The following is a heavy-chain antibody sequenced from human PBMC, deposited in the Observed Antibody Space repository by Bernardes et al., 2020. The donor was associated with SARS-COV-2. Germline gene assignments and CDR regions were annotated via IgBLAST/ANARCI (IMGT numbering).Heavy chain of an antibody. V-gene: IGHV3-23*01. CDR2: ISGSGGST. J-gene: IGHJ4*02. D-gene: IGHD3-22*01. CDR1: GFTFSNYA. CDR3: AKERITMIVVVTTAYYFDY. Sequence: GSLRLSCAASGFTFSNYAISWVRQAPGKGLEWVSAISGSGGSTYYADSVKGRFTISRDNSKNTLYLQMNSLRAEDTAVYYCAKERITMIVVVTTAYYFDYWGQGTLVTVSS.